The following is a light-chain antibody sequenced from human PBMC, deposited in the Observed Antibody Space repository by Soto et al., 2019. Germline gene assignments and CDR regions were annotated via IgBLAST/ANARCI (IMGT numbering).Light chain of an antibody. Sequence: QSALTQPPSASGSPGQSVTLSCSGISSDIRDSNYVSWYQQHPGKAPKLVVSEVTKRPSGVPDRFSGFRSGTTAFLTISGLQTEDEADYYCGSKAGSDKHVVFGGGTKLTVL. V-gene: IGLV2-8*01. J-gene: IGLJ2*01. CDR2: EVT. CDR3: GSKAGSDKHVV. CDR1: SSDIRDSNY.